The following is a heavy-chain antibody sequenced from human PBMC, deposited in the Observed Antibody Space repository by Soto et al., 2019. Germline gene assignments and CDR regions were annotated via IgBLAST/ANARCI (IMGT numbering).Heavy chain of an antibody. D-gene: IGHD4-4*01. V-gene: IGHV1-3*01. J-gene: IGHJ5*02. CDR1: GYTFTSYG. CDR2: INAANGDT. Sequence: QVQLVQSGTEVKKPGASVKVSCKASGYTFTSYGIHWVRQAPGQRPEWMGWINAANGDTKYSPKFQGRVTITRDTSASTANMELSSLRSEDTAVYYCVRRHVSVTGIDWFDPWGQGTLVTVSS. CDR3: VRRHVSVTGIDWFDP.